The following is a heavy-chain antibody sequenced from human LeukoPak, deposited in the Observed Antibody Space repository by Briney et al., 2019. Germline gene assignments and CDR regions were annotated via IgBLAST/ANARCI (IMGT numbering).Heavy chain of an antibody. CDR2: ISYDGSNK. CDR1: GFTFSSYA. CDR3: ASRLEGATYHFDY. V-gene: IGHV3-30*04. D-gene: IGHD1-26*01. J-gene: IGHJ4*02. Sequence: GGSLRLSCAASGFTFSSYAMHWVRQAPGKGLEWVAVISYDGSNKYYADSVKGRFTISRDNSKNTLYLQMNSLRAEDTAVYYCASRLEGATYHFDYWGQGTLVTVSS.